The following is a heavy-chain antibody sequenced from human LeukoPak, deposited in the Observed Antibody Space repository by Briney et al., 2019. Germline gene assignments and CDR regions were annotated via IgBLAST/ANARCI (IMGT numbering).Heavy chain of an antibody. CDR1: GYSISSGYY. D-gene: IGHD3-16*01. V-gene: IGHV4-38-2*02. Sequence: SETPSLTCTVSGYSISSGYYWGWIRQPPGKGLAWIGSIYHSGSTYYNPSLKSRVTISVDTSKNQFSLKLSSVTAADTTVYYCARGGGPTRPLDYWGQGTLVTVSS. CDR3: ARGGGPTRPLDY. J-gene: IGHJ4*02. CDR2: IYHSGST.